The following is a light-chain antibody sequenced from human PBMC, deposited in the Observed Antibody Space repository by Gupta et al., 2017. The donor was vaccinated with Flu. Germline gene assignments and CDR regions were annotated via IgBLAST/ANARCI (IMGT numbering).Light chain of an antibody. V-gene: IGKV3-20*01. J-gene: IGKJ4*01. CDR2: GAC. Sequence: PGTLSLPPGEGGTLSCRASQHINSDYLDWYQQKGGQAPRLLIYGACSRDSGITDRFSGSGYATDFTLTSSGRENEDFAVYYGQGDCSSLTFGRGTKVDIK. CDR1: QHINSDY. CDR3: QGDCSSLT.